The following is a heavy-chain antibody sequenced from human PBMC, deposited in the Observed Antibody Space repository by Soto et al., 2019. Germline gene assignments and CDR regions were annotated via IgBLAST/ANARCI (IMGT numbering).Heavy chain of an antibody. CDR2: IIPIFGTA. V-gene: IGHV1-69*12. J-gene: IGHJ6*02. CDR3: AGDNTVTTLREYYYYGMDV. Sequence: QVQLVQSGAEVKKPGSSVKVSCKASGGTFSSYAISWVRQAPGQGLEWMGGIIPIFGTANYAQKFQGRVTITADESTSPAYMELSSLRSEDTAVYYCAGDNTVTTLREYYYYGMDVWGQGTTVTVSS. CDR1: GGTFSSYA. D-gene: IGHD4-4*01.